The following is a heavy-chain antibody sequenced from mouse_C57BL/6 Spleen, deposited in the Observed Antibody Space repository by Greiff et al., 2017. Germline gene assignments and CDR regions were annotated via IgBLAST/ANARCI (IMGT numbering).Heavy chain of an antibody. D-gene: IGHD1-1*01. V-gene: IGHV1-55*01. CDR1: GYTFTSYW. Sequence: VQLQQPGAELVKPGASVKMSCKASGYTFTSYWITWVKQRPGQGLEWIGDIYPGSGSTNYNEKFKSKATLTVDTSSSTAYMQLSSLTSEDSAVYYCARGYYGSSYRYFDVWGTGTTVTVSS. CDR2: IYPGSGST. J-gene: IGHJ1*03. CDR3: ARGYYGSSYRYFDV.